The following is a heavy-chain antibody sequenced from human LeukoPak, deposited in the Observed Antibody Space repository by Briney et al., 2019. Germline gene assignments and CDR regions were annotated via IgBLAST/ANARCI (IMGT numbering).Heavy chain of an antibody. CDR2: ISASGVYI. CDR3: ARSPDSYSFYFDMDV. V-gene: IGHV3-21*06. CDR1: GFTFNTYS. J-gene: IGHJ6*02. Sequence: GGSLRLSCAASGFTFNTYSMNWVRQAPGKGLEWVSSISASGVYIYYADSVKGRFIISRDNAKSSLFLQMNSLRAEDSAVYYCARSPDSYSFYFDMDVWGQGTTVTVSS.